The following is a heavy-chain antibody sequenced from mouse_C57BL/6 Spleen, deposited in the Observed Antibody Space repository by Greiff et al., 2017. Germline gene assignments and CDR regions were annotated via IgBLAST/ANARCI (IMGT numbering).Heavy chain of an antibody. D-gene: IGHD2-3*01. CDR3: TSNDGPMDY. Sequence: VQLKQSGAELVRPGASVKLSCTASGFNFKDYYMHWVKQRPEQGLEWIGRIDPEDGDTEYAPKFQGKATMTADTSSNTASLQLSTLTSEDTAVYYCTSNDGPMDYWGQGTSVTVSS. J-gene: IGHJ4*01. V-gene: IGHV14-1*01. CDR2: IDPEDGDT. CDR1: GFNFKDYY.